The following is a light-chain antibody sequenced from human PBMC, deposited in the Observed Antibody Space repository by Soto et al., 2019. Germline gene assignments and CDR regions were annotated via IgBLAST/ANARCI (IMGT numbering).Light chain of an antibody. V-gene: IGKV3-11*01. Sequence: DIVLKQSPGTLSLSRGERATLSCRASQSVSSYYLAWYQQKSGKAPRLLIYDASKRATGIPARFSGSGSGTDFTLTISSLEPDDFAVYYCQQRSSWPPITFGQGTRLEIK. CDR2: DAS. CDR3: QQRSSWPPIT. CDR1: QSVSSY. J-gene: IGKJ5*01.